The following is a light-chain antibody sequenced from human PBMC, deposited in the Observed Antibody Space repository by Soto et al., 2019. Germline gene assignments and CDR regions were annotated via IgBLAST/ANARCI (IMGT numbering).Light chain of an antibody. CDR1: SSDVGGCRF. V-gene: IGLV2-8*01. CDR3: SSCGGNNNPYL. CDR2: EVN. J-gene: IGLJ1*01. Sequence: QSALTQPPSASGSPGQSVTISCTGTSSDVGGCRFVSWYQQYPGKAPQLIIYEVNKRPSGVPDRFSGSKSGNTASLTVSGLQAEDEADYYCSSCGGNNNPYLFGTGTKLTVL.